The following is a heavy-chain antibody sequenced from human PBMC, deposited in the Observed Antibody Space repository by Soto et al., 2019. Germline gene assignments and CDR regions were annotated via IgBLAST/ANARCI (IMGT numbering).Heavy chain of an antibody. CDR2: IRGSGGST. J-gene: IGHJ4*02. CDR1: GFTFSSYA. Sequence: PGGSLRLSCAASGFTFSSYAMSWVRQAPGKGLEWVSAIRGSGGSTYYADSVKGRFTISRDNSKNTLYLQMNSLRAEDTAVYYCAKAVVVVLVGRYFDYWGQGTLVTVSS. V-gene: IGHV3-23*01. D-gene: IGHD2-15*01. CDR3: AKAVVVVLVGRYFDY.